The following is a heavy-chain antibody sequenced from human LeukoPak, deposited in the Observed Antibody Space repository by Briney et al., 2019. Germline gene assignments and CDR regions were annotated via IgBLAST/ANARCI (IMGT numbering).Heavy chain of an antibody. J-gene: IGHJ4*01. CDR3: ARDLEVSKVYYYDH. V-gene: IGHV3-66*01. Sequence: GVLRLKSAASGFTDSSSYRCWVRQAPGKGLEWVSIISSAGTTYYADSVKGRFTISRDNSKNTVYLQVNSLRDEDTAVYYCARDLEVSKVYYYDHWG. CDR1: GFTDSSSY. D-gene: IGHD2-8*01. CDR2: ISSAGTT.